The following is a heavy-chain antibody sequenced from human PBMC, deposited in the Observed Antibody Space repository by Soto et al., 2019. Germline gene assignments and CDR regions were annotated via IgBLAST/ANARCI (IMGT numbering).Heavy chain of an antibody. Sequence: AGGSLRLSCAASGFSVTNTYMHWVRQAPGKGLEWVSVISGPGVTYYADSVKGRIALSRDTSQNTMYLHMRNLRADDTAVYYCARTRLQYGELVSWGQGTLVTVSS. CDR1: GFSVTNTY. CDR3: ARTRLQYGELVS. D-gene: IGHD4-4*01. CDR2: ISGPGVT. V-gene: IGHV3-53*01. J-gene: IGHJ5*02.